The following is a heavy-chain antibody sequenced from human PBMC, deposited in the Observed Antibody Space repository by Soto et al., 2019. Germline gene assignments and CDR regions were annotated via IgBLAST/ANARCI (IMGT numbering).Heavy chain of an antibody. J-gene: IGHJ4*02. V-gene: IGHV4-31*03. Sequence: TSETWSLTCTVSGGSISSGGYYWSWIRQHPGKGLEWIGYIYYSGSTYYNPSLKSRVTISVDTSKNQFSLKLSSVTAADTAVYYCARDTPVTLDYYDSSGSIWGQGTLVTVSS. CDR3: ARDTPVTLDYYDSSGSI. CDR1: GGSISSGGYY. D-gene: IGHD3-22*01. CDR2: IYYSGST.